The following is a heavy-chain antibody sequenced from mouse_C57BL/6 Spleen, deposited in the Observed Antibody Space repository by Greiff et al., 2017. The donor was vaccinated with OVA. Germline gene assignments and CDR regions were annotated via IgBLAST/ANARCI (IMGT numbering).Heavy chain of an antibody. CDR2: INPSSGYT. CDR3: ANYDYDDGGAFAY. D-gene: IGHD2-4*01. CDR1: GYTFTSYW. J-gene: IGHJ3*01. Sequence: QVQLQQSGAELAKPGASVKLSCKASGYTFTSYWMHWVKQRPGQGLEWIGYINPSSGYTKYNQKFKDKATLTADKSSSTAYMQLSSLTYEDSAVYYCANYDYDDGGAFAYWGQGTLVTVSA. V-gene: IGHV1-7*01.